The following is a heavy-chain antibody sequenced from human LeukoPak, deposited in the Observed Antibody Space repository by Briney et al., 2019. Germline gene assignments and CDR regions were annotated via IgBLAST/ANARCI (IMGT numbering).Heavy chain of an antibody. CDR3: ARDRLGGYSYVY. V-gene: IGHV4-61*01. CDR1: GGSISSGSYF. J-gene: IGHJ4*02. CDR2: IYDSGRT. D-gene: IGHD5-12*01. Sequence: PSETLSLTCTVSGGSISSGSYFWTWIRQSPGKRLEYVGYIYDSGRTNYNPSLKSRVTISKDTSKNQFSLKLSSVTAADTAVYYCARDRLGGYSYVYWGQGSLVTVSS.